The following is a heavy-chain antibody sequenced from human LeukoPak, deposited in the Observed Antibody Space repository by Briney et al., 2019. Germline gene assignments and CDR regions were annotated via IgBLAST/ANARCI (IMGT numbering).Heavy chain of an antibody. CDR2: INPSGGST. D-gene: IGHD6-19*01. V-gene: IGHV1-46*03. Sequence: GASVKVSCKASGYTFTSYYMHWVRQAPGQGLEWMGIINPSGGSTSYAQKFQGRVAMTRDTSTSTVYMELSSLRSEDTAVYYCAGEWYSSGWYLHWGQGTLVTVSS. CDR3: AGEWYSSGWYLH. J-gene: IGHJ4*02. CDR1: GYTFTSYY.